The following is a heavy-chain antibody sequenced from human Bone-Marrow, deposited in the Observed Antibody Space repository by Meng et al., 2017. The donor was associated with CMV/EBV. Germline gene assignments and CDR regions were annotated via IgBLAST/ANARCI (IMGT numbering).Heavy chain of an antibody. J-gene: IGHJ5*02. V-gene: IGHV3-48*03. CDR2: ISSGGSTT. Sequence: GESLKISCAASGFTFSSYEMNWVRQAPGKGLEWISYISSGGSTTYYADSVKGRFTISRDNAKNSLYLQMNSLRAEDTAVYYCAREDFWSGYYLNWFDPWGQGTPVTVSS. CDR1: GFTFSSYE. CDR3: AREDFWSGYYLNWFDP. D-gene: IGHD3-3*01.